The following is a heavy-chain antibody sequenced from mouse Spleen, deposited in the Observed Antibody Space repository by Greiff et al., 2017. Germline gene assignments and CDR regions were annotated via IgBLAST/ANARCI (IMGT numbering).Heavy chain of an antibody. V-gene: IGHV8-8-1*01. CDR1: GFSLSTYGIA. CDR2: IGSDDSK. CDR3: ASCITTDVQAWFAY. D-gene: IGHD1-2*01. Sequence: QVTLKESGPGILQPSQTLSLSCSFSGFSLSTYGIAVNWIRQPSGKGLVWLAQIGSDDSKHYNPFLKSRITISKDTSNSQVFLKITSVDTEDSATYYCASCITTDVQAWFAYWGQGTLVTVSA. J-gene: IGHJ3*01.